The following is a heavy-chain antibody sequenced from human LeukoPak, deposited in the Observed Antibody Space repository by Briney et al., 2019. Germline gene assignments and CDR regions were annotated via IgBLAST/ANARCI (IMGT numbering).Heavy chain of an antibody. CDR3: ARGRALRFLEWSGEVAFDI. V-gene: IGHV4-39*07. CDR2: IYYSGST. J-gene: IGHJ3*02. D-gene: IGHD3-3*01. CDR1: GGSISSSGYY. Sequence: SETLSLTCTVSGGSISSSGYYWGWIRQPPGKGLEWIGSIYYSGSTYYNPSLKSRVTISVDTSKNQFSLKLSSVTAADTAVYYCARGRALRFLEWSGEVAFDIWGQGTMVTVSS.